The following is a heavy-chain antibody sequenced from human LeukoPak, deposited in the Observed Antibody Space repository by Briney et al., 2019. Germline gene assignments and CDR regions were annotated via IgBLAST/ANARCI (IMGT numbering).Heavy chain of an antibody. CDR1: GGSFSSYY. Sequence: SETLSLTCTVSGGSFSSYYWSWIRQPAGKGLEWIGRIYASGSTNYNPSLKSRVTISVDTSKNQFSLKLSSVTAADTAVYYCARGLGDYVSFWWFDYWGQGTLVTVSS. CDR3: ARGLGDYVSFWWFDY. CDR2: IYASGST. J-gene: IGHJ4*02. D-gene: IGHD4-17*01. V-gene: IGHV4-4*07.